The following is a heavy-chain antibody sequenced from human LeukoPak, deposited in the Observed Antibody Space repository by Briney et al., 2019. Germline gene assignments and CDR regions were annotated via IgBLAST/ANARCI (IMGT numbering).Heavy chain of an antibody. CDR2: IYYSGNT. CDR1: GGSISSYY. D-gene: IGHD3-22*01. J-gene: IGHJ4*02. Sequence: SETLSLTCTVSGGSISSYYWSWIRQPPEKGLEFIGYIYYSGNTNYNPSLKSRVTISVDTSKNQFSLKLSSVTAADTAAYYCARIDTSGHIGYSFDYWGQGTLVTVSS. V-gene: IGHV4-59*12. CDR3: ARIDTSGHIGYSFDY.